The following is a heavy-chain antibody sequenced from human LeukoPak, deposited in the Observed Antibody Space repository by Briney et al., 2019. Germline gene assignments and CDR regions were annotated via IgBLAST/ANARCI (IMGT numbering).Heavy chain of an antibody. J-gene: IGHJ5*02. CDR3: ARLRFLEWHGNNWFDP. Sequence: PSETLSLTCTVSGGSISSYYWSWTRQPAGKGLEWIGRIYTSGSTNYNPSLKSRVTMSVDTSKNQFSLKLSSVTAADTAVYYCARLRFLEWHGNNWFDPWGQGTLVTVSS. V-gene: IGHV4-4*07. CDR1: GGSISSYY. CDR2: IYTSGST. D-gene: IGHD3-3*01.